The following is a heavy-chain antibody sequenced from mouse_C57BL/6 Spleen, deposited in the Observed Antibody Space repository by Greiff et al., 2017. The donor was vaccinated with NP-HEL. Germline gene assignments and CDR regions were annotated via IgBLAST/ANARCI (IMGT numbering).Heavy chain of an antibody. CDR3: ETETGTDARDD. Sequence: DVMLVESGGGLVKPGGSLKLSCAASGFTFSSYAMSWVRQTPEKRLEWVATISDGGSYTYYPDNVKGRFPISRDNAKNNLYLQMRHLKSEDRASYYWETETGTDARDDWGEGTSLTVSS. CDR2: ISDGGSYT. CDR1: GFTFSSYA. D-gene: IGHD4-1*01. V-gene: IGHV5-4*01. J-gene: IGHJ4*01.